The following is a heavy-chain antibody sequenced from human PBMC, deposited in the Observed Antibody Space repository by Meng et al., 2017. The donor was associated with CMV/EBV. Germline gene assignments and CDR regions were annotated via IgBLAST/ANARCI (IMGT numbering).Heavy chain of an antibody. CDR2: TYYRSKWYI. D-gene: IGHD2-2*01. CDR3: ARVRCSTTSCYYEYYYGMDV. V-gene: IGHV6-1*01. J-gene: IGHJ6*02. CDR1: GASVSSNSAT. Sequence: SETLSLTCAISGASVSSNSATWSWIRQSPSRGLEWLGRTYYRSKWYIDYAVSVKSRIDINPDTSKNQFSLQLNAVTPEDTAVYYCARVRCSTTSCYYEYYYGMDVWGQGTTVTVS.